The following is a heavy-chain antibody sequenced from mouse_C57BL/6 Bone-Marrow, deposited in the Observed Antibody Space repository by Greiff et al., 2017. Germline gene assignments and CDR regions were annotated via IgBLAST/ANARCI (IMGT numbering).Heavy chain of an antibody. CDR1: GYTFTDYN. D-gene: IGHD1-2*01. V-gene: IGHV1-18*01. CDR2: INPNNGGT. J-gene: IGHJ4*01. CDR3: ARPTTAYAMDY. Sequence: EVQLQQSGPELVKPGASVKIPCKASGYTFTDYNMDWVKQSHGKSLEWIGDINPNNGGTFYNQKFKGKATLTVDKSSSTAYMELRSLTSEDTAVYYCARPTTAYAMDYWGQGTSVTVSS.